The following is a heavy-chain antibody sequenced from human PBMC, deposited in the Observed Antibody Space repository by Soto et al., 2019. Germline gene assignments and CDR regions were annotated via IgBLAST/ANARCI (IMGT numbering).Heavy chain of an antibody. Sequence: QVQLQESGPGLVKPSQTLSLTCTVSGGSISSGGYYWSWIRQHPGKGLEWIGYIDYSGSTYYNPSLKSRVTISVDTSKNQFYLKLISVTAADTAVYYCARGKGKTIHFDYWGQGTLVTVSS. J-gene: IGHJ4*02. CDR3: ARGKGKTIHFDY. D-gene: IGHD2-21*01. CDR2: IDYSGST. CDR1: GGSISSGGYY. V-gene: IGHV4-31*03.